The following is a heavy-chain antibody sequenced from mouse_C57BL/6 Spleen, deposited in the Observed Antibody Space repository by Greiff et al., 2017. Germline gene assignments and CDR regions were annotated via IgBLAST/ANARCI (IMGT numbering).Heavy chain of an antibody. CDR3: ARDEDDDLAY. J-gene: IGHJ3*01. CDR1: GFSFSSYA. CDR2: ISDFSSYT. Sequence: EVQGVESGGGLVKPGGSLTLSCAVSGFSFSSYAMSCVRQTPAKRLEWVANISDFSSYTYYPDNVKGRFTISRDNAKNNLYLQMKQLKSEDTAMYYGARDEDDDLAYWGQRTLVPCSA. V-gene: IGHV5-4*01. D-gene: IGHD2-4*01.